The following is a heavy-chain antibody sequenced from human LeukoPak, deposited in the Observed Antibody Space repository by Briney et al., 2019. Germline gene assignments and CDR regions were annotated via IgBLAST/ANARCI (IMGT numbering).Heavy chain of an antibody. CDR1: GFTFSSYG. D-gene: IGHD5-18*01. Sequence: GGSLRLSCAASGFTFSSYGMHWVRQAPGKGLEWVANIKEDGSDKYYADSVKGRFTISRDNAKNSLYLQMNNLRAEDTAVYYCARDVGYFRFDYWGQGTLVTVSS. CDR2: IKEDGSDK. V-gene: IGHV3-7*01. J-gene: IGHJ4*02. CDR3: ARDVGYFRFDY.